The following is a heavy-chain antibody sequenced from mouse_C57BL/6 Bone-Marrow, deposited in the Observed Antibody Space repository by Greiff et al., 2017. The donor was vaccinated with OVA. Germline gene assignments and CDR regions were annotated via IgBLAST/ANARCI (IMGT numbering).Heavy chain of an antibody. J-gene: IGHJ3*01. CDR3: ARDRYSWFAY. CDR2: ISYDGSN. D-gene: IGHD1-1*01. V-gene: IGHV3-6*01. Sequence: EVQLVESGPGLVKPSQSLSLTCSVTGYSITSGYYWNWIRQFPGNKLEWMGYISYDGSNNYNPTLKNRISITRDTSKNQFFLKLNSVTTEDTATYYCARDRYSWFAYWGQGTLVTVSA. CDR1: GYSITSGYY.